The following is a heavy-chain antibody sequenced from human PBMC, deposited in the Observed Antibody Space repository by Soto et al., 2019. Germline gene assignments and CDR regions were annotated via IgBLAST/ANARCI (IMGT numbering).Heavy chain of an antibody. D-gene: IGHD5-12*01. CDR3: ATCSQGGLRYYYYGMDV. Sequence: GASVKVSCKVSGYALTELSMHWVRQAPGKGLEWMGGFDPEDGETIYAQKFQGRVTMTEDTSTDTAYMELSSLRSEDTAVYYCATCSQGGLRYYYYGMDVWGQGTTVTVSS. CDR2: FDPEDGET. V-gene: IGHV1-24*01. CDR1: GYALTELS. J-gene: IGHJ6*02.